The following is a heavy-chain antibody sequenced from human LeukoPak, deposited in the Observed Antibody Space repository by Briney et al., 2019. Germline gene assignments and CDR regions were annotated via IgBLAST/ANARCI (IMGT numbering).Heavy chain of an antibody. J-gene: IGHJ4*02. V-gene: IGHV4-4*02. CDR3: ARHEGFSQKD. CDR2: IHESGST. Sequence: SETLSLTCAVSGVSMSSKNWWSWVRQPPGKGLEWIGEIHESGSTNYNPSLKSRVTISVDKSKDQFSLKLSSVTAADTAVYYCARHEGFSQKDWGQGTQVTVS. CDR1: GVSMSSKNW.